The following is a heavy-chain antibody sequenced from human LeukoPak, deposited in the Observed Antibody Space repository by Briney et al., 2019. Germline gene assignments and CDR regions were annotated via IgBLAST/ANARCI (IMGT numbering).Heavy chain of an antibody. CDR2: INSSGGST. CDR3: ARDTGRYAFDI. D-gene: IGHD1-14*01. Sequence: GGSLRLSCVASGFTFRSYAMSWVRQAPGKGLEWVSTINSSGGSTYYADSLKGRFTISRDISKNTLYLQMNSLRAEDTAVYYCARDTGRYAFDIWGQGTMVTVSS. CDR1: GFTFRSYA. J-gene: IGHJ3*02. V-gene: IGHV3-23*01.